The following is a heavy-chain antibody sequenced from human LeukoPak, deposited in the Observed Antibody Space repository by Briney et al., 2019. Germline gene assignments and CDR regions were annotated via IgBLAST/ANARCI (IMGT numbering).Heavy chain of an antibody. V-gene: IGHV3-7*01. CDR3: SRSLEY. Sequence: GGSLRLSCTASGFTFSHYWMDWVRQAPGKGLEWVANINQDGSVKHYVDSVKGRFTISRDNTKNSLSLRMDSLRDDDTAVYYCSRSLEYSGQGTLVTVPS. J-gene: IGHJ4*02. CDR1: GFTFSHYW. CDR2: INQDGSVK.